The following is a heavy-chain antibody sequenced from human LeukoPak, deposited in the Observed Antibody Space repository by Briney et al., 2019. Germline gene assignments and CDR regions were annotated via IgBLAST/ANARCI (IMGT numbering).Heavy chain of an antibody. Sequence: GGSLRLSCAASGFTFSSYAMSWVRQAPGKGLEWVSAISGSGGSTYYADSVKGRFTISRDNSKNTLYLQMNSLRAEDTAVYYCAKRAAVGYYGSGSPDYFDYWGQGTLVTVSS. J-gene: IGHJ4*02. CDR3: AKRAAVGYYGSGSPDYFDY. CDR1: GFTFSSYA. CDR2: ISGSGGST. D-gene: IGHD3-10*01. V-gene: IGHV3-23*01.